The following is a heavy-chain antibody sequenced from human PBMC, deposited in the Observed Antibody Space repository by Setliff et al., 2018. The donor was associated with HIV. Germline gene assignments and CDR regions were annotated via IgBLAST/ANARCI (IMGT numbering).Heavy chain of an antibody. CDR2: IKQDGSEK. CDR3: VRDGGSTSWKFLYYYGMDV. Sequence: GGSLRLSCAASGFTFSSYWMSWVRQAPGKGLEWVANIKQDGSEKYYVDSVKGRFTISRDNAKNSLYLQMNSLRAEDTAVYYCVRDGGSTSWKFLYYYGMDVWGQGTTVTVSS. CDR1: GFTFSSYW. D-gene: IGHD2-2*01. V-gene: IGHV3-7*01. J-gene: IGHJ6*02.